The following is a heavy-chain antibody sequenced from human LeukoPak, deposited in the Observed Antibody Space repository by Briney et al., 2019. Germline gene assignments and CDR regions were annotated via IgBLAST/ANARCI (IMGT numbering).Heavy chain of an antibody. D-gene: IGHD6-19*01. CDR2: IYYSGST. J-gene: IGHJ4*02. V-gene: IGHV4-59*01. CDR3: ARDRSSGWYRYYFDY. CDR1: GGSISSYY. Sequence: NPSETLSLTCTVSGGSISSYYWSWIRQPPGKGLEWIGYIYYSGSTNYNPSLKSRVTISVDTSRNQFSLKLSSVTAADTAVYYCARDRSSGWYRYYFDYWGQGTLVTVSS.